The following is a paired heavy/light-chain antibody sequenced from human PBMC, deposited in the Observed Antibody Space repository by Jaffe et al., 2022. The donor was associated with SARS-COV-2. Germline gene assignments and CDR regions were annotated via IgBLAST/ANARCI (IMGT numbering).Heavy chain of an antibody. D-gene: IGHD1-26*01. CDR3: VRGRGGAYSDFDY. CDR2: TKNKAEGYST. Sequence: EAHLVESGGDLVQPGGSLRLSCAASGFTFSDHYMDWVRQVPGKGLEWVGRTKNKAEGYSTELAASVKGRFTISRAESKNSLYLQMNNLKTEDTAVYFCVRGRGGAYSDFDYWGQGTLVTVSS. CDR1: GFTFSDHY. J-gene: IGHJ4*02. V-gene: IGHV3-72*01.
Light chain of an antibody. J-gene: IGKJ4*01. CDR3: QQCHSYPLT. Sequence: DIQMTQSPSTLSASVGDRVTITCRASQSVKSRLAWYQQKPGKAPKVLIYEASRLESGVPSRFSGSASGTEFTLTISSLQPDDFATYYCQQCHSYPLTFGGGTKVEIK. CDR2: EAS. CDR1: QSVKSR. V-gene: IGKV1-5*03.